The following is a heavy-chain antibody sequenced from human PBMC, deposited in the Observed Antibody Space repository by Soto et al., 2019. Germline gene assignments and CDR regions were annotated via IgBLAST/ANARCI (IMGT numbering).Heavy chain of an antibody. Sequence: PGGSLRLSCAASGFTVSSNYMSWVRQAPGKGLEWVSVIYSGGSTYYADSVKGRFTISRDNSKNTLYLQMNSLRAEDTAVYYCARARKAGPFDYWGQGTLVTVSS. D-gene: IGHD6-19*01. J-gene: IGHJ4*02. CDR1: GFTVSSNY. CDR3: ARARKAGPFDY. CDR2: IYSGGST. V-gene: IGHV3-53*01.